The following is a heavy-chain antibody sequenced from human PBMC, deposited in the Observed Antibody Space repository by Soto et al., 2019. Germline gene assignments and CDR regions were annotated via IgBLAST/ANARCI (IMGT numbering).Heavy chain of an antibody. CDR2: IYHSGST. CDR3: AREITMIVGGDAFDI. CDR1: VYSSSSGYY. J-gene: IGHJ3*02. Sequence: PAETLSLTCSVSVYSSSSGYYWGFIRQPPGKGLEWIGSIYHSGSTYYNPSLKSRVTISVDTSKNQFSLKLSSVTAADTAVYYCAREITMIVGGDAFDIWGQGTMVTVSS. D-gene: IGHD3-22*01. V-gene: IGHV4-38-2*02.